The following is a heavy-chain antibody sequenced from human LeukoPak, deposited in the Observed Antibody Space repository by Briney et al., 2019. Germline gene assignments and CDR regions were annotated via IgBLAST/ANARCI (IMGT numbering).Heavy chain of an antibody. D-gene: IGHD3-10*01. CDR3: AREFGRSGSYDY. J-gene: IGHJ4*02. CDR2: IWYDGGNK. Sequence: GGSLRLSCAASGFTFNNYVMHWVRQAPGKGLEWVALIWYDGGNKCYADSVKGRFTISGDKSKNTVFLQMSSLTAEDTAVYYCAREFGRSGSYDYWGQGTQVTVFS. CDR1: GFTFNNYV. V-gene: IGHV3-33*01.